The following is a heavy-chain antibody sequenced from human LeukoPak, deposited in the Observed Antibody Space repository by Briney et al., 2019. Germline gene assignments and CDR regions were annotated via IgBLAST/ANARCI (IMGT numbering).Heavy chain of an antibody. CDR3: ARESSGSFY. V-gene: IGHV3-21*01. D-gene: IGHD3-22*01. J-gene: IGHJ4*02. CDR1: VFTFSTYS. Sequence: GGSLRLSCAASVFTFSTYSMNWVRQAPGKGLEWVSSISSGSSFIYYADSVKGRFTISRDNAKNSLFLQMNGLRAEDTAVYYCARESSGSFYRGQGTLVTVSS. CDR2: ISSGSSFI.